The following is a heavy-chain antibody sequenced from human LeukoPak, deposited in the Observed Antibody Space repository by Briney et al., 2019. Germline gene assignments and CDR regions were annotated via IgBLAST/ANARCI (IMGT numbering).Heavy chain of an antibody. CDR3: AKRYTAMDLYYYYMDV. D-gene: IGHD5-18*01. J-gene: IGHJ6*03. CDR1: GFTFSSYA. V-gene: IGHV3-30*18. CDR2: ISYDGTNK. Sequence: PGRSLRLSCAASGFTFSSYAMHWVRQAPGKGLEWVAVISYDGTNKYYADSVKGRFTISRDNSKNTLYLQMNSLRAEDTAVYYCAKRYTAMDLYYYYMDVWGKGTTVTVSS.